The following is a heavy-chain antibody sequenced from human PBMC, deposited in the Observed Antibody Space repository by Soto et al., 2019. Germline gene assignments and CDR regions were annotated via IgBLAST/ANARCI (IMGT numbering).Heavy chain of an antibody. J-gene: IGHJ5*02. Sequence: VASVKVSCQASGYTFTSYYMHWVRQAPGQGLEWMGWINPNSGGTNYAQKFQGWVTMTRDTSISTAYMELSRLRSDDTAVYYCAAGPPFGSSSSYNWFGRCERRPLVTVSS. CDR1: GYTFTSYY. V-gene: IGHV1-2*04. CDR3: AAGPPFGSSSSYNWFGR. CDR2: INPNSGGT. D-gene: IGHD6-6*01.